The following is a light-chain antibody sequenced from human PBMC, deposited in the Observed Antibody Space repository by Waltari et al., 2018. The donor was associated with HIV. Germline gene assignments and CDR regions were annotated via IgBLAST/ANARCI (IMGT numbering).Light chain of an antibody. CDR1: SSDVRDNNY. CDR3: SSYTNITTRL. J-gene: IGLJ3*02. V-gene: IGLV2-14*01. CDR2: EVT. Sequence: QSALTQPASVSGSPGQSIPMSCTGTSSDVRDNNYVSWYQQHPGKAPKLIIYEVTYRPSGVSDRFSGSKSGDTASLTISGLQAEDEADYYCSSYTNITTRLFGGGTRLTVL.